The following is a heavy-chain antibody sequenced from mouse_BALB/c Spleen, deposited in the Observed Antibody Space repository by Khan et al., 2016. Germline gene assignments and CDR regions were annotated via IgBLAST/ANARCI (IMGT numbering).Heavy chain of an antibody. J-gene: IGHJ2*01. V-gene: IGHV14-4*02. CDR2: IDPENGAT. Sequence: VQLKQSGAELVRSGASVRLSCTASGFNIKDYYIHWVKQRPEQGLEWIGWIDPENGATEYAPKFQGKATMTADTSSTTAYLQLSRLNSEYTAVYYCNAIYYGNYSYFDYWGQGTTLTVSS. D-gene: IGHD2-1*01. CDR1: GFNIKDYY. CDR3: NAIYYGNYSYFDY.